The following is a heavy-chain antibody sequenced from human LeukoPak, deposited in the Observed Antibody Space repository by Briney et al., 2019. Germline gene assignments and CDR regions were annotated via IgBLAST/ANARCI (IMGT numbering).Heavy chain of an antibody. J-gene: IGHJ6*02. CDR1: GFTFDDYA. Sequence: PGRSLRLSCAASGFTFDDYAMHWVRQAPGKGLERVSGISWNSGSIGYADSVKGRFTISRDNAKNSLYLQMNSLRAEDTALYYCAKDTTLKLLWFGELWSGMDVWGQGTTVTVSS. CDR2: ISWNSGSI. D-gene: IGHD3-10*01. V-gene: IGHV3-9*01. CDR3: AKDTTLKLLWFGELWSGMDV.